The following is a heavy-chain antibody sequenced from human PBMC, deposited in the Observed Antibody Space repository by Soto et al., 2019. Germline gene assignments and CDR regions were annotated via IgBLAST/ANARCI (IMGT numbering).Heavy chain of an antibody. J-gene: IGHJ4*02. Sequence: KSGWSLRLSCAACGLTCCSYSVDGSRQAPGKGLEWVSSISSSSSYIYYADSVKGRFTISRDNAKNSLYLQMNSLRAEDTAVYYCAREGTTGPSDYRGQGTLVTVSS. CDR1: GLTCCSYS. D-gene: IGHD4-17*01. V-gene: IGHV3-21*01. CDR3: AREGTTGPSDY. CDR2: ISSSSSYI.